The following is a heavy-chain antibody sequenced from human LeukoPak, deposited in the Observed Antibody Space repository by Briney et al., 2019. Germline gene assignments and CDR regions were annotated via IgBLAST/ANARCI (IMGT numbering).Heavy chain of an antibody. V-gene: IGHV4-61*05. CDR3: ARRVIPRYDILTDYNWFDP. CDR1: GGSISSSSYY. J-gene: IGHJ5*02. D-gene: IGHD3-9*01. Sequence: SETLSLTCTVSGGSISSSSYYWSWIRQPPGKGLEWIGYIYYSGSTNYNPSLKSRVTISVDTSKNQFSLKLSSVTAADTAVYYCARRVIPRYDILTDYNWFDPWGQGTLVTVSS. CDR2: IYYSGST.